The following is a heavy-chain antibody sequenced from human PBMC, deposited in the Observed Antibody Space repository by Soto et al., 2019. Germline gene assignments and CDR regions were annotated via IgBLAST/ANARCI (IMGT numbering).Heavy chain of an antibody. J-gene: IGHJ4*02. CDR3: AALKPSFGVVKDY. CDR2: MSYDGSRE. CDR1: GFIFSNYA. V-gene: IGHV3-30*14. Sequence: QVQLVESGGGVVQPGRSLSLSCAASGFIFSNYAMHWVRQAPGKGLEWVAVMSYDGSREYYAGSVKGRFTISRDNSKNTVYFQKNPLRPEDTGVYYCAALKPSFGVVKDYWGQGTLVTVSS. D-gene: IGHD2-15*01.